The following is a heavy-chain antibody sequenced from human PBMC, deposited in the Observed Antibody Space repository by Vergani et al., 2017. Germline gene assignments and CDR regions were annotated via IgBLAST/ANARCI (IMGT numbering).Heavy chain of an antibody. CDR1: GFTFSSYA. D-gene: IGHD2-8*01. J-gene: IGHJ2*01. Sequence: QVQLVESGGGVVQPGRSLRLSCAASGFTFSSYAMHWVRQAPGKGLEWVAVISYDGSNKYYADSVKGRFTIARDNSKNTRYLQMNSLRAEDTAVYYCARAPGVFWYFDLWGRGTLVTVSS. CDR3: ARAPGVFWYFDL. CDR2: ISYDGSNK. V-gene: IGHV3-30-3*01.